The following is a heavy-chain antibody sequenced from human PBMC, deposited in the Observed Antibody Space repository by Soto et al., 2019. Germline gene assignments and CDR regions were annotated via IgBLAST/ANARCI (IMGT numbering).Heavy chain of an antibody. J-gene: IGHJ4*02. CDR2: IYANGITM. CDR1: GFTFSGYA. Sequence: DVQLLESGGDLVQPGGSPRLSCAASGFTFSGYAMSWVRQAPGKGLEWVSVIYANGITMNYADSVKGRFTISRDNSKNTLSLQMNSLRAEDTAVYYCAKRYGSTWYQFDYWGQGTLVTVSS. CDR3: AKRYGSTWYQFDY. V-gene: IGHV3-23*01. D-gene: IGHD6-13*01.